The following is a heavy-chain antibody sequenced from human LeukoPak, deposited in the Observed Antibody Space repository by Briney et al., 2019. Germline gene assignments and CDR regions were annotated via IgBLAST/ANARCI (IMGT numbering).Heavy chain of an antibody. CDR2: INPNSGGT. V-gene: IGHV1-2*02. J-gene: IGHJ5*02. CDR1: GYTFTCYY. D-gene: IGHD3-10*01. CDR3: ARALIHSGSYYKRQRNWFDP. Sequence: GASVKVSCKASGYTFTCYYMHWVRQAPGQGLEWMGWINPNSGGTNYAQKFQGRVTMTRNTSISTAYMELSSLRSEDTAVYYCARALIHSGSYYKRQRNWFDPWGQGTLVTVSS.